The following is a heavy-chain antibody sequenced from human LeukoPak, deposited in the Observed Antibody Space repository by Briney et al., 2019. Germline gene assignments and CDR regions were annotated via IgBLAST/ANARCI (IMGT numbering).Heavy chain of an antibody. V-gene: IGHV1-24*01. CDR1: GYTLTELS. J-gene: IGHJ3*02. D-gene: IGHD3-22*01. CDR2: FDPEDGET. CDR3: ATTKGFYDSSGYYHDAFDI. Sequence: ASVKVSCKVSGYTLTELSMHWVRQAPGKGLEWIGGFDPEDGETIYAQKFQGRVTMTEDTSTDTAYMELSSLRSEDTAVYYCATTKGFYDSSGYYHDAFDIWGQGTMVTVSS.